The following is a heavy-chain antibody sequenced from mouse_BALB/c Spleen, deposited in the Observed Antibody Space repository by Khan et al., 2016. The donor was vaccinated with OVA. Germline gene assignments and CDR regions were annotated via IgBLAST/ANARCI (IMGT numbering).Heavy chain of an antibody. J-gene: IGHJ2*01. CDR3: TRNYRSDFDY. V-gene: IGHV1-20*02. CDR1: GYSFTGYF. CDR2: INPHIGET. Sequence: VQLKQSGPELVKPGASVKISCKASGYSFTGYFINWVMQSHGKSLEWIGRINPHIGETFYNQKFKDKATLTVDESSSTDNMELRSLASEDSAVYYCTRNYRSDFDYWGQGTTLTVSS. D-gene: IGHD1-1*01.